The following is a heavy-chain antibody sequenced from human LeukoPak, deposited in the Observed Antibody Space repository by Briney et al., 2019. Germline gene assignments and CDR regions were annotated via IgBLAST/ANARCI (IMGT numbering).Heavy chain of an antibody. V-gene: IGHV3-21*01. J-gene: IGHJ3*02. Sequence: GGSLRLSCAASGFTFSSYSMNWVRQAPGKGLVWVSSISSSSSYIYYADSVKGRFTISRDNAKNSLYLQMNSLRAEDTAVYYCARDRLDFEFDAFDIWGQGTMVTVSS. CDR3: ARDRLDFEFDAFDI. D-gene: IGHD6-19*01. CDR2: ISSSSSYI. CDR1: GFTFSSYS.